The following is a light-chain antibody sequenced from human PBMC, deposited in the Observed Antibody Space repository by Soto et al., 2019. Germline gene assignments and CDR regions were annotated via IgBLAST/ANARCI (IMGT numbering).Light chain of an antibody. V-gene: IGKV3-11*01. CDR2: DAS. Sequence: EIALTQSPATLSLSPGERATLSCRASQSVSSYLGWYQQKPGQPPRLLIYDASNRATGTPARFSGSGSGTDFTLTISTLEPEDFAVYYCQQRSNWPLPFGGGTKVEMK. J-gene: IGKJ4*01. CDR3: QQRSNWPLP. CDR1: QSVSSY.